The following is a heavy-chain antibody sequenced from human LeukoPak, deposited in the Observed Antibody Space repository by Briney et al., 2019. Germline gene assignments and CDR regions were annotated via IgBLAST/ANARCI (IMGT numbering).Heavy chain of an antibody. V-gene: IGHV4-59*01. CDR2: IYYSGST. J-gene: IGHJ3*02. D-gene: IGHD3-22*01. CDR3: ARGNYYDSRTYCRAFDI. CDR1: GGSISSYY. Sequence: SETLSLTCTVSGGSISSYYWSWIRQPPGKGLEWIGYIYYSGSTNYNPSPKSRVTIAVDTSKNKFSLKLSSVTAADTAVYYCARGNYYDSRTYCRAFDIWGQGTMVIVSS.